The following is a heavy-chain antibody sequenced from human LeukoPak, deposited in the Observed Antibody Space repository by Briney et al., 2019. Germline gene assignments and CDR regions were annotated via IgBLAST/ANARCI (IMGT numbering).Heavy chain of an antibody. CDR3: ASTALSSGWSRRFDY. V-gene: IGHV4-30-4*01. Sequence: PSETLSLTCTVSGGSISSGSYSWSWIRQPPGKGLEWIGHIYYSGSTYYNPSLKSRVTISGDTSRNQSSLNLRSVTAADTAVYYCASTALSSGWSRRFDYWGQGTLVTVSS. CDR2: IYYSGST. D-gene: IGHD6-19*01. J-gene: IGHJ4*02. CDR1: GGSISSGSYS.